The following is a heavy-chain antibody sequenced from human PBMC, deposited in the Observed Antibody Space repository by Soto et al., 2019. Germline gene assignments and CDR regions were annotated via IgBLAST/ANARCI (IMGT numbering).Heavy chain of an antibody. Sequence: QVQLVQSGAEVKKPGSSVKVSCKASGGTFSSYTISWVRQAPGQGLEWMGRIIPILGIANYAQKFQGRVTITADKSTSTAYMELSSLRSEDTAVYYCAREPTALDMGDYWGQGTLVTVSS. CDR3: AREPTALDMGDY. CDR2: IIPILGIA. V-gene: IGHV1-69*08. J-gene: IGHJ4*02. D-gene: IGHD4-17*01. CDR1: GGTFSSYT.